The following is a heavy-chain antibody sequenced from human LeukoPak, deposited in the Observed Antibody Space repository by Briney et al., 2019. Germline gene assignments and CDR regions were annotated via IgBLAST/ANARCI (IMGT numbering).Heavy chain of an antibody. CDR1: VFTFSSYG. CDR3: ARDDDTSVHYSYFQR. J-gene: IGHJ1*01. D-gene: IGHD3-22*01. V-gene: IGHV3-33*01. CDR2: IWSDGYKK. Sequence: HPGRSLRLSCAASVFTFSSYGMHWIRQAPGKGLEWVAVIWSDGYKKYYAESVKGRFTVSRDTSKNTLYLQMDSLRAEDTAVYYCARDDDTSVHYSYFQRWGQGTLVTVSS.